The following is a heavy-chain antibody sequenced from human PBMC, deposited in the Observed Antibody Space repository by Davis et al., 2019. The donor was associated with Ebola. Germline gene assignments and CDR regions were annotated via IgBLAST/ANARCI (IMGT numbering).Heavy chain of an antibody. CDR2: ISGNGDVT. J-gene: IGHJ5*02. CDR1: GFRFSTCG. CDR3: AKGAGATLAGYNWFDP. D-gene: IGHD1-26*01. Sequence: PGGSLRLSCAASGFRFSTCGMGWVRQAPGKGLDWVAAISGNGDVTYYADSVKGRFTVSRDNSKNIVFLQMNSLRAEDTAVYYCAKGAGATLAGYNWFDPWGQGTLVTVSS. V-gene: IGHV3-23*01.